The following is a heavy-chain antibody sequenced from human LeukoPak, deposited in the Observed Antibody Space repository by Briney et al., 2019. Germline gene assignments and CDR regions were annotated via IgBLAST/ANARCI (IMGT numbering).Heavy chain of an antibody. J-gene: IGHJ4*02. CDR1: GGSFSGYY. D-gene: IGHD3-10*01. V-gene: IGHV4-34*01. CDR3: ARDKMVRGVIIFDY. CDR2: INHSGST. Sequence: SETLSLTCAVYGGSFSGYYWSWIRQPPGKGLEWIGEINHSGSTNYNPSLKSRVTISVDTSKNQFSLKLSSVTAADTAVYYCARDKMVRGVIIFDYWGQGTLVTVSS.